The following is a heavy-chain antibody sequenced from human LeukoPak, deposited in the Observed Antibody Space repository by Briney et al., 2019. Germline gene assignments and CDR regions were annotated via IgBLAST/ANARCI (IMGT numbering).Heavy chain of an antibody. Sequence: SETLSLTCTVSGGSISSYYWSWIRQPPGKGLEWIGYIYYSGSTNYNPSLKSRVTISVDTSKNQFSLKLSSVTAADTAMYYCARVLKWELLYFDYWGQGTLVTVSS. J-gene: IGHJ4*02. CDR3: ARVLKWELLYFDY. CDR1: GGSISSYY. CDR2: IYYSGST. V-gene: IGHV4-59*01. D-gene: IGHD1-26*01.